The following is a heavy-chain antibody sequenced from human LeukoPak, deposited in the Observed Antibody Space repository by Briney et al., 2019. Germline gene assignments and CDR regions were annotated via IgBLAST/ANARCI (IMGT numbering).Heavy chain of an antibody. CDR3: ARPLKYYDILTGYYLGAFDI. V-gene: IGHV5-10-1*01. D-gene: IGHD3-9*01. CDR1: GYSFTSYW. J-gene: IGHJ3*02. Sequence: GESLRISCKGSGYSFTSYWISWVRQMPGKGLEWMGRIDPSDSYTNYSPSFQGHVTISADKSISTAYLQWSSLKASDTAMYYCARPLKYYDILTGYYLGAFDIWGQGTMVTVSS. CDR2: IDPSDSYT.